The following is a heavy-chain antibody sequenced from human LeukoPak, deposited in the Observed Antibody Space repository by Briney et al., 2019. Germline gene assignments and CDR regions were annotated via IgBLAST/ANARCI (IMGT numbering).Heavy chain of an antibody. Sequence: ASVKVSCKASGYTFTGYYIHWVRQAPGQGLEWMGIINPSAGSTSYAQMFQGRVTMTRDTSTSTVYVELSSLRSEDTAVYYCARDEGYSLHYFDYWGQGTLVTVSS. D-gene: IGHD5-18*01. CDR1: GYTFTGYY. J-gene: IGHJ4*02. CDR3: ARDEGYSLHYFDY. CDR2: INPSAGST. V-gene: IGHV1-46*01.